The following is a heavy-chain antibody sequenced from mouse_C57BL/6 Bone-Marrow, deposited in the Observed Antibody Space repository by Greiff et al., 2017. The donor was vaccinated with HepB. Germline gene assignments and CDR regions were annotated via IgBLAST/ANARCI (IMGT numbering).Heavy chain of an antibody. V-gene: IGHV1-50*01. D-gene: IGHD2-1*01. CDR1: GYTFTSYW. CDR3: ARDLLWSYYYAMDY. CDR2: IDPSDSYT. Sequence: QVQLKQPGAELVKPGASVKLSCKASGYTFTSYWMQWVKQRPGQGLEWIGEIDPSDSYTNYNQKFKGKATLTVETSSSTAYMQLSSLTSEDSAVYYCARDLLWSYYYAMDYWGQGTSVTVSS. J-gene: IGHJ4*01.